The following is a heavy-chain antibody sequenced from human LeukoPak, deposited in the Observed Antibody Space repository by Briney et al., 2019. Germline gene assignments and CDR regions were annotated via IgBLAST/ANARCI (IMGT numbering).Heavy chain of an antibody. Sequence: ASVKVSCKASGGTFSSYAISWVRQAPGQGLEWMGWINPNSGATKYAQKFQGRVTMTRDTSTSTVYMELSSLRSEDTAVYYCATAMTTVTTRSPYAFDIWGQGTMVTVSS. J-gene: IGHJ3*02. CDR2: INPNSGAT. D-gene: IGHD4-17*01. V-gene: IGHV1-8*02. CDR3: ATAMTTVTTRSPYAFDI. CDR1: GGTFSSYA.